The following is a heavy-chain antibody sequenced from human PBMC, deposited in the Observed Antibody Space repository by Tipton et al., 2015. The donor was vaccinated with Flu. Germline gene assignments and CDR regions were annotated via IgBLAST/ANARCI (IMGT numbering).Heavy chain of an antibody. V-gene: IGHV4-39*07. D-gene: IGHD2-15*01. Sequence: TLSLTCTVSGGSISSSSYYWGWIRQPQGKGLEWIESIYYSGSTYYNPSLKSRVTISVDTSKNQFSLKLGSVTAADTAVYYCARAPSGGGVVAARGRYYYYGMDVWGQGTTVTVSS. CDR3: ARAPSGGGVVAARGRYYYYGMDV. CDR1: GGSISSSSYY. CDR2: IYYSGST. J-gene: IGHJ6*02.